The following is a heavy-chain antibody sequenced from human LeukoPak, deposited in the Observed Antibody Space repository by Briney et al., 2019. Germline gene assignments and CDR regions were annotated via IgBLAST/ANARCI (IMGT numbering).Heavy chain of an antibody. J-gene: IGHJ6*03. CDR2: INWNGGRT. Sequence: GGSLRLSCAASGFTFDDYGMSWVRQAPGKGLEWVSGINWNGGRTGYADSVKGRFTISRDNAKKSQYLQMNSLRAEDTALYYCAGIFGADMDVWGKGTTVTVSS. V-gene: IGHV3-20*04. CDR1: GFTFDDYG. CDR3: AGIFGADMDV. D-gene: IGHD3-3*02.